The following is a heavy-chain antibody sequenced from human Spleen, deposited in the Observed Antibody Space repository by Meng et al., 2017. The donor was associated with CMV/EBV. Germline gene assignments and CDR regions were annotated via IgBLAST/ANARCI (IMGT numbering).Heavy chain of an antibody. CDR3: ARRPWGFLEWLLLYYFDY. V-gene: IGHV4-39*07. Sequence: GSLRLSCTVSGGSISSSSYYWGWIRQPPGKGLEWIGSIYYSGSTYYNPSLKSRVTISVDTSKNQFSLMLSSVTAADTAVYYCARRPWGFLEWLLLYYFDYWGQGTLVTVSS. CDR1: GGSISSSSYY. CDR2: IYYSGST. J-gene: IGHJ4*02. D-gene: IGHD3-3*01.